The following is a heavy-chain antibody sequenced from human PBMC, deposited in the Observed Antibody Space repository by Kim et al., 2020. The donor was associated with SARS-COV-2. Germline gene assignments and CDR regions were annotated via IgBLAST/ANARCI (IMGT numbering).Heavy chain of an antibody. CDR3: ARVQARSFVLLWFGEVDY. D-gene: IGHD3-10*01. J-gene: IGHJ4*02. Sequence: ASVKVSCKASGYTFTSYYMHWVRQAPGQGLEWMGIINPSGGSTSYAQKFQGRVTMTRDTSTSTVYMELSSLRSEDTAVYYCARVQARSFVLLWFGEVDYWGQGTLVTVSS. CDR2: INPSGGST. V-gene: IGHV1-46*01. CDR1: GYTFTSYY.